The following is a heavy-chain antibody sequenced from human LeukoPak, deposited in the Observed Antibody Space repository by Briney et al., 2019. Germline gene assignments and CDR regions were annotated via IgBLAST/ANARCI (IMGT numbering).Heavy chain of an antibody. CDR2: INHSGST. CDR3: ARDAVTTRRLDY. J-gene: IGHJ4*02. V-gene: IGHV4-34*01. D-gene: IGHD4-17*01. CDR1: GFTVSSNY. Sequence: PGGSLRLSCAASGFTVSSNYMSWIRQPPGKGLEWIGEINHSGSTNYNPSLKSRVTISVDTSKNQFSLKLSSVTAADTAVYYCARDAVTTRRLDYWGQGTLVTVSS.